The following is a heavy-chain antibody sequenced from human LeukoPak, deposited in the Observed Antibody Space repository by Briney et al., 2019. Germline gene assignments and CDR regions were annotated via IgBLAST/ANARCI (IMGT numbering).Heavy chain of an antibody. CDR2: IIDNGDRT. J-gene: IGHJ4*02. V-gene: IGHV3-23*01. D-gene: IGHD3-10*01. CDR3: SKGITLVRGFTDFDY. CDR1: GFTFSRFA. Sequence: GGSLRLSCAASGFTFSRFAMNWVRQAPGKGLEWVATIIDNGDRTYYADSVRGRFTLSRDNSNSTLSLQMNSLRAEDTATYYCSKGITLVRGFTDFDYWGQGTLVTVSS.